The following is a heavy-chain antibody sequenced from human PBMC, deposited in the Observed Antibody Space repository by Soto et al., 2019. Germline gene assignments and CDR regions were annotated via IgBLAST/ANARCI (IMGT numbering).Heavy chain of an antibody. J-gene: IGHJ4*02. Sequence: EVQLLESGGGLVQPGASLRLSSAASGFTFSTYAMNWVRQAPGKGLEWVSGISGSGDSTYYADSVKGRITVSRDNSKSTLELKMNTLRAAGPAVFSCAKERSSGWSFNYWSQGTRVTVSS. CDR1: GFTFSTYA. CDR2: ISGSGDST. CDR3: AKERSSGWSFNY. V-gene: IGHV3-23*01. D-gene: IGHD6-19*01.